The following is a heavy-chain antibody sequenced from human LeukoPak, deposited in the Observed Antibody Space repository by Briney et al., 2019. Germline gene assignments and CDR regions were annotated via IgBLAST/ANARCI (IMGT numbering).Heavy chain of an antibody. V-gene: IGHV3-30*18. D-gene: IGHD6-19*01. Sequence: GGSLRLSCAASGFTFSSYGMHWVRQAPGKGLEWVAVISYDGSNKYYADSVKGRFTISRDNSKNTLYLQMNSLRAEDTAVYYCAKGIAVAGPRLLPDYWGQGTLVTVSS. CDR2: ISYDGSNK. CDR3: AKGIAVAGPRLLPDY. J-gene: IGHJ4*02. CDR1: GFTFSSYG.